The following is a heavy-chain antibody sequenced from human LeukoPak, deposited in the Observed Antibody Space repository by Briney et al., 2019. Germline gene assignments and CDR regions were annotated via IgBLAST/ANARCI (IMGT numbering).Heavy chain of an antibody. D-gene: IGHD2-2*01. CDR1: GFTVISYS. CDR3: ARGSTQSSCTMEY. CDR2: ISSSSRNI. Sequence: GASLTLSCSASGFTVISYSMDWVRQAPGKGREWVTSISSSSRNIYYADSVKGRFTISRDNAKNSLYLQMNSLRAEDTAVYYCARGSTQSSCTMEYWGQGTLVTVSS. V-gene: IGHV3-21*01. J-gene: IGHJ4*02.